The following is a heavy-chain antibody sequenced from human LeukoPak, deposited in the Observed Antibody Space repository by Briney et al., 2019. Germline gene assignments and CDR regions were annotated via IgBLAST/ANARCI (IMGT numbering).Heavy chain of an antibody. CDR1: GYTFTAYA. D-gene: IGHD6-19*01. CDR2: INAGNGYT. V-gene: IGHV1-3*01. J-gene: IGHJ4*02. CDR3: ARARIAVAGPFDY. Sequence: ASLKVSCKASGYTFTAYAVYWVRHVPGQRLEWIGWINAGNGYTKYSQKFQGRVTITRDTSASTTYMELSSLRSEDTAVYYCARARIAVAGPFDYWGQGTLVTVSS.